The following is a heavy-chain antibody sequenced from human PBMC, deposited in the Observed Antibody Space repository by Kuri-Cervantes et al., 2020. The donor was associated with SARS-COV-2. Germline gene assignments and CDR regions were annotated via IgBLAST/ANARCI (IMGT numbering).Heavy chain of an antibody. CDR2: ISYDVTNK. J-gene: IGHJ4*02. CDR3: AKDWAYGGNSPIDY. D-gene: IGHD4-23*01. V-gene: IGHV3-30*18. Sequence: LSLTCAASGFTFSSYWMNWVRQAPGKGLEWVAVISYDVTNKYYADSVKGRFTISRDNSKNTVYLQMNSLRAEDTALYYCAKDWAYGGNSPIDYWGQGTLVTVSS. CDR1: GFTFSSYW.